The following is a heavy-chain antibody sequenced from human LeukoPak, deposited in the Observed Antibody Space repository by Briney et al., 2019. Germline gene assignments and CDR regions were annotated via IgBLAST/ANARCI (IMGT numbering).Heavy chain of an antibody. V-gene: IGHV3-64*01. CDR2: ISGNGVTT. D-gene: IGHD3-3*01. Sequence: QPGGSLRLSCAASGFTFSSYSMNWVRQAPGKGLEYVSAISGNGVTTHYTNSVKGRFTISRDNSKNTVYLQMGSLSTEDTAVYYCARDTNREQDIWGQGTTVTGSS. J-gene: IGHJ6*02. CDR1: GFTFSSYS. CDR3: ARDTNREQDI.